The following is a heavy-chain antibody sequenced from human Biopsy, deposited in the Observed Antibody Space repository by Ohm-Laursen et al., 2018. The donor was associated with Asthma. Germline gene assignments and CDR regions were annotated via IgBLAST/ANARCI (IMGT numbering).Heavy chain of an antibody. CDR2: INPSGGST. CDR3: ARDGPAGAPSDY. Sequence: ASVKVSCKASGYTFTSYYMHWVRQAPGQGLEWMGIINPSGGSTSYAQKFQGRVTMTTDTSTSTAYMELRSLRSDDTAVYYCARDGPAGAPSDYWGQGTLVTVSS. D-gene: IGHD1-26*01. CDR1: GYTFTSYY. V-gene: IGHV1-46*01. J-gene: IGHJ4*02.